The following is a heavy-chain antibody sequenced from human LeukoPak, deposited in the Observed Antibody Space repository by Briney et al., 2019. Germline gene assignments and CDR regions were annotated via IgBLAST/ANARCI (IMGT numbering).Heavy chain of an antibody. CDR1: GYTFTGYY. CDR2: INPNSGGT. V-gene: IGHV1-2*02. J-gene: IGHJ6*02. Sequence: AASVKVSFKASGYTFTGYYMHWVRQAPGQGPEWMGWINPNSGGTDYAQKFQGRVTMTRDTSINTAYMELSSLRSDDTAVYYCARDEDGMDVWGQGTTVTVSS. CDR3: ARDEDGMDV.